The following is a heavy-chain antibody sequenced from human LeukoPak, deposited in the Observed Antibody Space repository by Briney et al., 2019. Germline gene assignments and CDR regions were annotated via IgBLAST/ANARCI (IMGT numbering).Heavy chain of an antibody. V-gene: IGHV3-7*01. D-gene: IGHD6-19*01. J-gene: IGHJ4*02. CDR2: IKQDGSEK. CDR1: GFTFSSYW. CDR3: AKERNLEIAVAGTIFDY. Sequence: GGSLRLSCEASGFTFSSYWMSWVRQPPGKGLEWVANIKQDGSEKYYVDSVKGRFTISRDNARNSLFLQMNSLRAEDTAVYYCAKERNLEIAVAGTIFDYWGQGTLVTVSS.